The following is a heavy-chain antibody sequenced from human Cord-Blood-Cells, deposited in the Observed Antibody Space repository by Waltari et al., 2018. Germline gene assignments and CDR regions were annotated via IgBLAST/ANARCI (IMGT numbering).Heavy chain of an antibody. J-gene: IGHJ4*02. CDR1: GFTVSSNY. D-gene: IGHD5-12*01. CDR2: IYSAGST. Sequence: EVQLVESGGGLVQPGGSLRLSCAASGFTVSSNYMSWVRQAPGSGLEWVSVIYSAGSTDYADSVKGRFTISRDNSKNTLYLQMNSLRAEDTAVYYCARDMYGGYDYWGQGTLVTVSS. CDR3: ARDMYGGYDY. V-gene: IGHV3-66*01.